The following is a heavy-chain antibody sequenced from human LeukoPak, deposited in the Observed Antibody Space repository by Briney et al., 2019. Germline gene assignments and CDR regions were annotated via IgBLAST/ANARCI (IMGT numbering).Heavy chain of an antibody. Sequence: ASVKVSCKASGYTFTGYYMHWVRQAPGQGLEWVGIINPSGGSTSYAQKLQGRVTMTTDTSTSTAYMELRSLRSDDTAVYYCARDIVVVPAAILTNAFDIWGQGTMVTVSS. CDR3: ARDIVVVPAAILTNAFDI. V-gene: IGHV1-46*01. CDR1: GYTFTGYY. D-gene: IGHD2-2*01. J-gene: IGHJ3*02. CDR2: INPSGGST.